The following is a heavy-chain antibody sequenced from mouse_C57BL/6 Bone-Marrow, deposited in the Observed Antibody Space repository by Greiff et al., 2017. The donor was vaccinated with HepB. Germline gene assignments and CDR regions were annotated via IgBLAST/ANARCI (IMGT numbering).Heavy chain of an antibody. Sequence: QVQLQQPGAELVKPGASVKVSCKASGYTFTSYWMHWVKQRPGQGLEWIGRIHPSDSDTNYNQKFKGKATLTVDKSSSTAYLQLSSLTSEDSAVYYCAPQLGRVYYVDYWGQGTTLTVSS. V-gene: IGHV1-74*01. CDR3: APQLGRVYYVDY. CDR1: GYTFTSYW. D-gene: IGHD4-1*02. J-gene: IGHJ2*01. CDR2: IHPSDSDT.